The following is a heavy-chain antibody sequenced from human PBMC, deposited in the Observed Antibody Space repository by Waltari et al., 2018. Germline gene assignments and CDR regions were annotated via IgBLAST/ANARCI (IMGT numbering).Heavy chain of an antibody. CDR2: ISPSGDSV. J-gene: IGHJ4*01. V-gene: IGHV3-11*04. Sequence: QVQLVQSGGGLVKPGESLRLSCVATGFKFNDYFIHWFRQSPGKGLEWISYISPSGDSVHYSDSVKGRFTISRDIANESTHLHMNGLRSEDTAIYYCTRPLMRYFEGLSGFSFWGQGALVTVSS. CDR1: GFKFNDYF. D-gene: IGHD3-10*01. CDR3: TRPLMRYFEGLSGFSF.